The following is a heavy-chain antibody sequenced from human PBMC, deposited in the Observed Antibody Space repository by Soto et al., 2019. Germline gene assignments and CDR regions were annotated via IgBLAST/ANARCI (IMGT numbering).Heavy chain of an antibody. D-gene: IGHD3-16*01. J-gene: IGHJ5*02. V-gene: IGHV2-5*01. CDR2: IYWNDDK. Sequence: QITLKESGPTLVKPTQTLTLTCTFSGFSLSTSGVGVGWIRQPPGKALEWLALIYWNDDKRYSPSLKSRLTTPRDPPKTQLFLTMPTMTPVDTATNSCAHEGYVGNPYTGSDPWGQETLVPSPQ. CDR3: AHEGYVGNPYTGSDP. CDR1: GFSLSTSGVG.